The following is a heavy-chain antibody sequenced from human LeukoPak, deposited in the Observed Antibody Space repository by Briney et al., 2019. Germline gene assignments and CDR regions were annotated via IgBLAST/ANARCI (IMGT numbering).Heavy chain of an antibody. CDR2: IYYSGIT. CDR1: GGSVSSNSYY. D-gene: IGHD5-18*01. V-gene: IGHV4-39*02. Sequence: PSETLSLTCTVSGGSVSSNSYYWGWIRQPPGKGLEWIGNIYYSGITYYNPSLKSRVTISVYTSKNQFSLKLSSVTAADTAVYYCAREVGRGYTYGSNYWGQGTLVTVSS. CDR3: AREVGRGYTYGSNY. J-gene: IGHJ4*02.